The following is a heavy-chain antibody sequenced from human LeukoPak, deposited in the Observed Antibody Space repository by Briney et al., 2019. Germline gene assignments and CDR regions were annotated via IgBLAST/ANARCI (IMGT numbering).Heavy chain of an antibody. CDR1: GFTFSSYW. D-gene: IGHD3-10*01. J-gene: IGHJ6*03. CDR2: IKQDGSEK. Sequence: GGSLRLSCAASGFTFSSYWMSWVRQAPGKGLEWVANIKQDGSEKYFVDSVKGRFTISRDNAKNSLYLQMNSLRAEDTAVYYCARDPGSGYMDVWGKGTTVTVSS. CDR3: ARDPGSGYMDV. V-gene: IGHV3-7*01.